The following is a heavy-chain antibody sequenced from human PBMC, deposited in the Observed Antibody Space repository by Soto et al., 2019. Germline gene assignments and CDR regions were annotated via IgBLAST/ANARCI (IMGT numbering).Heavy chain of an antibody. Sequence: GGSLRLSCAASGFNFNNAWMSWVRQAPGKGLEWVGRIKSETDGGTTDYAAPVKGRFTISRDDSKNTLYLQMNSLKTEDTAVYYCTTTLLIAAAFDYWGQGTLVTVSS. CDR2: IKSETDGGTT. CDR3: TTTLLIAAAFDY. D-gene: IGHD6-13*01. V-gene: IGHV3-15*01. CDR1: GFNFNNAW. J-gene: IGHJ4*02.